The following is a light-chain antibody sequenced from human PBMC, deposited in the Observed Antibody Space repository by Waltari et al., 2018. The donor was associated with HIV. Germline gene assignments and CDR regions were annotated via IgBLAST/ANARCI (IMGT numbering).Light chain of an antibody. Sequence: DIVMTQSPDSLAVSLGERATINCKSRQSVLYNSNNKNYLAWYQQKAGQPPNLLIYWASTREFGVPDRFSGSGSGTDFTLTNSSLQAEDVAVYYCQQYYSTPHTFGQGTKLEIK. V-gene: IGKV4-1*01. CDR3: QQYYSTPHT. CDR1: QSVLYNSNNKNY. CDR2: WAS. J-gene: IGKJ2*01.